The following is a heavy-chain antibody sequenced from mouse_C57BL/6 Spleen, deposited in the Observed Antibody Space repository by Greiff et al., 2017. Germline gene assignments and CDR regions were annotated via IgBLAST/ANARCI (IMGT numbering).Heavy chain of an antibody. CDR3: AGRGNDYDERAWFAY. CDR1: GFTFSDYY. J-gene: IGHJ3*01. Sequence: EVMLVESGGGLVQPGGSLKLSCAASGFTFSDYYMYWVRQTPEKRLEWVAYISNGGGSTYYPDTVKGRFTISRDNAKNTLYLQMSRLKSEDTAMYYCAGRGNDYDERAWFAYWGQGTLVTVSA. CDR2: ISNGGGST. V-gene: IGHV5-12*01. D-gene: IGHD2-4*01.